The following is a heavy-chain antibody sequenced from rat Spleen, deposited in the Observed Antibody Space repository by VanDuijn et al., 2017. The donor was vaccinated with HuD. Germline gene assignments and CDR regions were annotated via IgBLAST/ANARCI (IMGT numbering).Heavy chain of an antibody. Sequence: EVQLVESGGGLVQPGRSMKLSCAASGFTFSNYYMAWVRQAPTKGLEWVASISTSGVSTYYRDSVKGRFTIFRDNAKSTLYLQMDSLTSEDTATYYCATGPRILRLDWFAYWGQGTLVTVSS. CDR3: ATGPRILRLDWFAY. CDR1: GFTFSNYY. V-gene: IGHV5-25*01. D-gene: IGHD1-6*01. CDR2: ISTSGVST. J-gene: IGHJ3*01.